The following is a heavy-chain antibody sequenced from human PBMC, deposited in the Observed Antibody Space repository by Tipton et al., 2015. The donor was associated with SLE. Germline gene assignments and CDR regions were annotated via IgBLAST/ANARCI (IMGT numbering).Heavy chain of an antibody. CDR2: FYNTGTT. Sequence: GLVKPSETLSLSCTVSGDSVSSRSYYWGWIRQSPGKGLEWIGSFYNTGTTYSNPSLKSRVVISVDTSKNQFSLKLSSVTAADTAVYYCARAGSEDAFWRDYYYYYYYMDVWGKGTTVTVSS. V-gene: IGHV4-39*07. J-gene: IGHJ6*03. CDR3: ARAGSEDAFWRDYYYYYYYMDV. CDR1: GDSVSSRSYY. D-gene: IGHD3-3*01.